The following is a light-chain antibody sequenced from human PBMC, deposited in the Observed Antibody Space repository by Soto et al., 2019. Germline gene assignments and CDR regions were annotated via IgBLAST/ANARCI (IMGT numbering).Light chain of an antibody. V-gene: IGKV1-9*01. J-gene: IGKJ5*01. CDR3: QQLNSYPGPIT. CDR2: AAS. CDR1: QGISSY. Sequence: DIQLTQSPSFLSASVGDRVTITCRASQGISSYLAWYQQKPGKAPKLLIYAASTLQSGVPSRFSGSGSGKEFTLTISRLQPEDFATYYCQQLNSYPGPITFGQGTRLEIK.